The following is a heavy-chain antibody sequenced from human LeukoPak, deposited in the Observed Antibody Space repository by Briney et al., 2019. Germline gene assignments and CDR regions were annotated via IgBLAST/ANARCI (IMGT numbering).Heavy chain of an antibody. CDR1: GFTFSSYT. J-gene: IGHJ4*02. V-gene: IGHV3-21*04. CDR2: ISGSNSYI. D-gene: IGHD3-10*01. Sequence: GGSLRLSCAASGFTFSSYTMHWIRQAPGKGLEWVSSISGSNSYIFYADSVKGRFTVSRDNAKDSLYLQMNSLRAEDTAVYYCAREERNGGYLADNWGQGTLVTVSS. CDR3: AREERNGGYLADN.